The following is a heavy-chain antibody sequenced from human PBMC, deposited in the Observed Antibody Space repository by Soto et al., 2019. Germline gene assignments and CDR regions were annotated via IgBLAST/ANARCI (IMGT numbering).Heavy chain of an antibody. CDR1: GFTFSNYA. D-gene: IGHD2-2*02. CDR3: AKRAPDTYYFDY. J-gene: IGHJ4*02. Sequence: EVQLLESGGGLIQPGGSLRLSCAVSGFTFSNYAMSWVRQAPGKGLEWVSTISVGGSAFYADSVKGRFTISRDNSKKTLFQQMNSLRAEDTALYHCAKRAPDTYYFDYWGQGTLVTVS. V-gene: IGHV3-23*01. CDR2: ISVGGSA.